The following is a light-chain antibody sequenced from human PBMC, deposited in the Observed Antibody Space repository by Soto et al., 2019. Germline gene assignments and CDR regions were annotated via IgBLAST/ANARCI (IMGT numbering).Light chain of an antibody. CDR1: QSVSSQ. CDR3: QQRSNWPPQYT. CDR2: YAS. V-gene: IGKV3-11*01. J-gene: IGKJ2*01. Sequence: EIVLTQSPATLSLSPGERATLSCRASQSVSSQLAWYQQKPGQAPRLLIHYASNRATGIPARFSGSWSGTDFTLTISSLEPEDFAVYYCQQRSNWPPQYTFGQGTKLEIK.